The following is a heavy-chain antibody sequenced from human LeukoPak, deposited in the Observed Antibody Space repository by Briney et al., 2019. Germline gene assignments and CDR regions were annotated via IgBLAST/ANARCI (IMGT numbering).Heavy chain of an antibody. D-gene: IGHD5-18*01. CDR1: GYTFTSYG. CDR3: VRGYSYGGHSYYYMDV. CDR2: ISAYNGNT. Sequence: AASVKVSCKASGYTFTSYGISWVRQAPGQGLEWMGWISAYNGNTNYAQKFQGRVTMTRDTSISTAYMELSRLRSDDTAVYYCVRGYSYGGHSYYYMDVWGKGTRSPSP. J-gene: IGHJ6*03. V-gene: IGHV1-18*01.